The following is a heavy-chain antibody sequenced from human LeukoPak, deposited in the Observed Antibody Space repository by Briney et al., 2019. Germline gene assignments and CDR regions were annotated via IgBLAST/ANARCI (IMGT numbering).Heavy chain of an antibody. D-gene: IGHD2-2*01. V-gene: IGHV3-23*01. J-gene: IGHJ4*02. Sequence: GGSLRLSCAASGFTFSNYAMSWVRQAPGKGLEWVSAISGSGGSTYYADFVKGRFTISRDNSKNTLYLQMNSLRAEDTAVYYCARDGCSTTSCYADWGQGTLVTVSS. CDR3: ARDGCSTTSCYAD. CDR2: ISGSGGST. CDR1: GFTFSNYA.